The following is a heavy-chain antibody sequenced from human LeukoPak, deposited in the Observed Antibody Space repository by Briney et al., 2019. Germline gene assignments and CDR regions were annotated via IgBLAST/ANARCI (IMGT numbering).Heavy chain of an antibody. V-gene: IGHV5-51*01. J-gene: IGHJ5*02. CDR3: AREGCSSTSCYTFGYLDP. D-gene: IGHD2-2*02. CDR2: IYPGDSDT. Sequence: GESLKISCKGSGYSFTSYWIGWVRQMPGKGLEWMGIIYPGDSDTRYSPSFQGQVTISADKSISTAYLQWSSLKASDTAMYYCAREGCSSTSCYTFGYLDPWGQGTLVTVSS. CDR1: GYSFTSYW.